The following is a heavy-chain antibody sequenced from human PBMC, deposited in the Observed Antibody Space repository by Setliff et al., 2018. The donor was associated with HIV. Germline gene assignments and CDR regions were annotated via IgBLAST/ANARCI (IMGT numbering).Heavy chain of an antibody. CDR1: AGSISSSNYY. Sequence: PSETLSLTCTVSAGSISSSNYYWGWIRQPPGKVLEWIGSIYYSYSSGSTYYNPSLKSRVTISVDTSKNQFSLKLTSVTAADTAVYYCARDRSSGWSKDWFDTWGQGILVTVSS. V-gene: IGHV4-39*07. CDR3: ARDRSSGWSKDWFDT. D-gene: IGHD6-19*01. J-gene: IGHJ5*02. CDR2: IYYSYSSGST.